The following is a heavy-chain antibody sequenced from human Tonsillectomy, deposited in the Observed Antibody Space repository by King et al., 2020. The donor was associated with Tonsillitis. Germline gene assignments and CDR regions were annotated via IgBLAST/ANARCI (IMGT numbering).Heavy chain of an antibody. D-gene: IGHD5-18*01. Sequence: VQLQESGPGLVKPSQTLSLTCSVSGGSISSGSYYWSWIRQPAGKGLEWIGRIYTSGSTNYNPSLKSRVTISVDTSKNHFSLNLSSVTAADTAVYYCARENVDTAMAIDYWGQGTLVTVSS. V-gene: IGHV4-61*02. CDR2: IYTSGST. J-gene: IGHJ4*02. CDR1: GGSISSGSYY. CDR3: ARENVDTAMAIDY.